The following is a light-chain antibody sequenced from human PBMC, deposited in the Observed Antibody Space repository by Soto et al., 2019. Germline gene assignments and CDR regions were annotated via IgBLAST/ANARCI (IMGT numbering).Light chain of an antibody. J-gene: IGKJ4*01. CDR1: QGIRNY. Sequence: DIQMTQSPSSLSASVGDRVTITCRASQGIRNYLAWYQQKPGKVPKLLVYGTSTLQSGVPSRFSGSGSGTDFTLTISSLLPEDVATYFCQKYDSAPLTFGGGTEVEIK. V-gene: IGKV1-27*01. CDR2: GTS. CDR3: QKYDSAPLT.